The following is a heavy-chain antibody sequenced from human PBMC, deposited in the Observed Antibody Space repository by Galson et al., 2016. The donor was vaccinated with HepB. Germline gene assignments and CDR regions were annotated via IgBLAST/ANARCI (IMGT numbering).Heavy chain of an antibody. V-gene: IGHV3-21*01. CDR3: ARSYGDYAYTDH. CDR1: GFTSTDYT. Sequence: SLRLSCAASGFTSTDYTMNWFRLAPGQGLQWVSSISPSHRFLHHVDSVKGRFPISRDNAKNSLYLQMNSMRAEDPAVYYCARSYGDYAYTDHWGQGTQVIVSS. D-gene: IGHD4-17*01. J-gene: IGHJ4*02. CDR2: ISPSHRFL.